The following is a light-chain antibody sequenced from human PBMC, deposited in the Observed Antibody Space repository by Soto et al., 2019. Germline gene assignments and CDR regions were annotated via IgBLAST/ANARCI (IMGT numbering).Light chain of an antibody. CDR1: RDITNY. CDR2: GAS. CDR3: QQYNNHPRT. V-gene: IGKV1-33*01. J-gene: IGKJ4*01. Sequence: DIQMTQSPSSLSASVGDRVTITCQASRDITNYLNWYQQKPGTVPKLLIRGASNLGAGVPSRFNGTGSGRDFTFNISSLQPEDIATYYCQQYNNHPRTFGGGTRLELK.